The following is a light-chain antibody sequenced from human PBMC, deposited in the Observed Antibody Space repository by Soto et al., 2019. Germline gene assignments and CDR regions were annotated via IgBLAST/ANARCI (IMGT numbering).Light chain of an antibody. V-gene: IGKV1-5*01. Sequence: DIQMTQSPSTLSASVGDRVTITCRASQSFTGMLAWYQQKPGKAPKLLTSDASSLKSGVPARFSGSGSGTEFTLTISSLQPDDFATYYCQQYHSYSTFGQGTKLEIK. CDR1: QSFTGM. J-gene: IGKJ2*01. CDR2: DAS. CDR3: QQYHSYST.